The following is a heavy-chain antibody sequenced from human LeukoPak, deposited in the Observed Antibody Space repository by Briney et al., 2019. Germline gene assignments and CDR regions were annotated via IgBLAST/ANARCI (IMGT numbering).Heavy chain of an antibody. CDR3: ARDGAGHYDYAGYIEY. CDR2: ISHDGGNK. CDR1: GFIFSSYA. D-gene: IGHD3-16*01. J-gene: IGHJ4*02. Sequence: GGSLRLSCAAPGFIFSSYAMHWVRPAPGKGVGRVALISHDGGNKYYTDSVKGRFTISRDYSKSTLFLQMNSLRREDTALYFGARDGAGHYDYAGYIEYWGQGTLVIVAS. V-gene: IGHV3-30-3*01.